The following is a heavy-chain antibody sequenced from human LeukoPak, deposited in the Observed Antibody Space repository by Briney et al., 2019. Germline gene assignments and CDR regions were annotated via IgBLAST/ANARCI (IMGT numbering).Heavy chain of an antibody. Sequence: SETLSLTCAVSGVSFDDYYWAWVRQTPGKGLEWIGEINHSGYTNDSPSLKGRVTLSIGTSRKQFSLNLRSVTVADAGIYYCTRMTTGHDYWGQGTLVTVSS. CDR1: GVSFDDYY. J-gene: IGHJ4*02. D-gene: IGHD4-17*01. CDR3: TRMTTGHDY. CDR2: INHSGYT. V-gene: IGHV4-34*01.